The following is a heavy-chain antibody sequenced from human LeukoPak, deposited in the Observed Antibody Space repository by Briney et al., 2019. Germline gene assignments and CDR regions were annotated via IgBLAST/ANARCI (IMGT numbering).Heavy chain of an antibody. Sequence: GGSLRLSCAASGFTFSTYSMNWVRQAPGKGLGWVSYITSSSTPMYYADSVKGRFTISRDNANNSLYLQMNSLRAGDTAVYYCARDGNSFDIWGQGTMVTVSS. CDR1: GFTFSTYS. V-gene: IGHV3-48*01. CDR2: ITSSSTPM. J-gene: IGHJ3*02. CDR3: ARDGNSFDI. D-gene: IGHD2/OR15-2a*01.